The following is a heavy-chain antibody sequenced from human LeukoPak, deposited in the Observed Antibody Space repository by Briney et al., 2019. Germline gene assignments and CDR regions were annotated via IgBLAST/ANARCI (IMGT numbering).Heavy chain of an antibody. CDR2: INHSGST. V-gene: IGHV4-34*01. D-gene: IGHD6-13*01. J-gene: IGHJ6*03. CDR1: GGSFSGYY. CDR3: ARGGRGQQQLIYYYYYMDV. Sequence: SETLSPTCAVYGGSFSGYYWSWIRQPPGKGLEWIGEINHSGSTNYNPSLKSRVTISVDTSKNQFSLKLSSVTAADTAVYYCARGGRGQQQLIYYYYYMDVWGKGTTVTVSS.